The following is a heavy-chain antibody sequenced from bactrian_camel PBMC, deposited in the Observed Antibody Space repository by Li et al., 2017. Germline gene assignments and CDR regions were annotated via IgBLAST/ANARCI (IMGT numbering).Heavy chain of an antibody. CDR1: GFSDSRNR. Sequence: HVQLVESGGGSVQAGGSLRLSCVYRGFSDSRNRVGWFRQAPRKEREGVAGIHIGGGVTYYADSVKGRFTISRDNAKNTLYLQMNSLKTEDTAVYYCATWWSVGFWGQGTQVTVS. CDR3: ATWWSVGF. J-gene: IGHJ6*01. CDR2: IHIGGGVT. V-gene: IGHV3S6*01. D-gene: IGHD7*01.